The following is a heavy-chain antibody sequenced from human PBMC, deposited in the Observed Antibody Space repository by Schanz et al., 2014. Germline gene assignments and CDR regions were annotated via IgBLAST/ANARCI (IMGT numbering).Heavy chain of an antibody. CDR2: IYYSGNT. J-gene: IGHJ5*02. CDR3: ARDALGGPHNWFDP. V-gene: IGHV4-31*03. Sequence: QVQLQESGPGLVKPSQTLFLTCTVSGGSISSGGYYWSWIRQHPGKGLEWIGYIYYSGNTYYNPSLKSRVTISVDTSKNQFSLKLSSVTAADTAVYYCARDALGGPHNWFDPWGQGTLVSVSS. D-gene: IGHD3-16*01. CDR1: GGSISSGGYY.